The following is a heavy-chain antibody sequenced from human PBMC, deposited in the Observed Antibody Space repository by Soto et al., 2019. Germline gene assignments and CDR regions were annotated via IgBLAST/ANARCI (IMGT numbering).Heavy chain of an antibody. J-gene: IGHJ4*02. D-gene: IGHD1-26*01. CDR3: ARSSGSLIGRWY. CDR2: IYYSGST. CDR1: GGSISSSSYY. Sequence: QLQLQESGPGLVKPSETLSLTCTVSGGSISSSSYYWGWIRQPPGKGLEWIGSIYYSGSTYYNPSLKSRVTISVDTSKNQFSLKLSSVTAADTAVYYCARSSGSLIGRWYWGQGTLVTVSS. V-gene: IGHV4-39*01.